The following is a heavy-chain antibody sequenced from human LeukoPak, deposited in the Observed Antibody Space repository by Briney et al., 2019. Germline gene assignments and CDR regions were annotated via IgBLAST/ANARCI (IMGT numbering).Heavy chain of an antibody. J-gene: IGHJ4*02. V-gene: IGHV4-39*01. Sequence: SETLSLTCTVSGGSISSSYYWGWIRQPPGKGLEWIGSIYYSGSTYYNPSLKSRVTISVDTSKNQFSLKLSSVTAADTAVYYCASVGWNFDYWGQGTLVTVSS. D-gene: IGHD6-19*01. CDR1: GGSISSSYY. CDR3: ASVGWNFDY. CDR2: IYYSGST.